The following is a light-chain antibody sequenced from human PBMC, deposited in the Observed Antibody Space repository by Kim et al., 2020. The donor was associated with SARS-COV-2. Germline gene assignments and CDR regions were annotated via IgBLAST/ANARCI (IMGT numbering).Light chain of an antibody. V-gene: IGLV3-21*01. CDR2: YDS. CDR3: QVWDSGSDHVV. CDR1: NIESQT. Sequence: SYELTQPPSVSVAPGKTARIACGGNNIESQTVHWYQQKPGQAPVLGIHYDSERPSGIPERISGSNSGDTATLTISRVEAGDEADYYCQVWDSGSDHVVFG. J-gene: IGLJ2*01.